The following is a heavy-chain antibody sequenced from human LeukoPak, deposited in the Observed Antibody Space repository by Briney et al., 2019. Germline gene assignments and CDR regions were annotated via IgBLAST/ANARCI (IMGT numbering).Heavy chain of an antibody. CDR2: IGTAGDT. J-gene: IGHJ6*02. Sequence: GGSLRLSCAASGFTFGSYDMHWVRQATGKGLEWVSAIGTAGDTYYPGSVKGRFTISRENAKNSLYLQMNSLRAGDTAVYYCARSSFSIGRDYGMDVWGQGTTVTVSS. CDR1: GFTFGSYD. CDR3: ARSSFSIGRDYGMDV. D-gene: IGHD3-3*01. V-gene: IGHV3-13*01.